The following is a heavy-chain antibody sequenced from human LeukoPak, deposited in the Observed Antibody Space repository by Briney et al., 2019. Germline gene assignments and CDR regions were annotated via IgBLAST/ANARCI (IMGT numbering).Heavy chain of an antibody. Sequence: ASVKVSCKASGYTFTGYYMHWVRQVPGQGLEWMGWINPNSGGTNYAQKFQGRVTMTRNTSISTAYMELSRLRSDDTAVYYCARDLASGWFTNFDYWGQGTLVTVSS. V-gene: IGHV1-2*02. D-gene: IGHD6-19*01. J-gene: IGHJ4*02. CDR3: ARDLASGWFTNFDY. CDR2: INPNSGGT. CDR1: GYTFTGYY.